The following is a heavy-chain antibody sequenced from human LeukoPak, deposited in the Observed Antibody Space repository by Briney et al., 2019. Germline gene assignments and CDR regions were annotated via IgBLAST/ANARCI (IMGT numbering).Heavy chain of an antibody. CDR3: ARSYFYDL. V-gene: IGHV1-18*01. D-gene: IGHD3-22*01. CDR2: ISANNGHT. Sequence: GASVKVSCKASGYTFASYGITWVRQAPGQGLEWMGWISANNGHTNYAQKLQDRVTMTADTSTNTGYLELRSLTSNDTAVYCCARSYFYDLWGQGTLVTVSS. CDR1: GYTFASYG. J-gene: IGHJ4*02.